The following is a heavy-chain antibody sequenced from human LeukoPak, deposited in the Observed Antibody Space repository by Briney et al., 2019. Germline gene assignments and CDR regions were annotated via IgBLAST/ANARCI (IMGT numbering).Heavy chain of an antibody. D-gene: IGHD2-2*01. Sequence: ASVKVSCKAPGYTFTSYGISWVRQAPGQGLEWMGWISAYNGNTNYAQKLQGRVTMTTDTSTSTAYMELRSLRSDDTAAYYCARWYCSSTSCLPFDYWGQGTLVTVSS. J-gene: IGHJ4*02. CDR3: ARWYCSSTSCLPFDY. CDR1: GYTFTSYG. CDR2: ISAYNGNT. V-gene: IGHV1-18*01.